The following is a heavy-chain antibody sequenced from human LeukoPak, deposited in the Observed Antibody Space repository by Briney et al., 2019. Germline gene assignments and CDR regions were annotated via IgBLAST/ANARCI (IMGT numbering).Heavy chain of an antibody. CDR2: MNPNSGNT. CDR1: GYTFTSYD. V-gene: IGHV1-8*01. CDR3: ARGLRIISFFVY. D-gene: IGHD3-16*01. Sequence: APVKVSCKASGYTFTSYDINWVRQATGQGLEWMGWMNPNSGNTGYAQKFQGRVTMTRNTSISTAYMELSSLRSEDTAVYYCARGLRIISFFVYWGQGTLVTVSS. J-gene: IGHJ4*02.